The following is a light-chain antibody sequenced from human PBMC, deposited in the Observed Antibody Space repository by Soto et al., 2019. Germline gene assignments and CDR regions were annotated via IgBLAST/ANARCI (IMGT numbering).Light chain of an antibody. CDR2: EVD. CDR3: SSYAGSSNMI. Sequence: QSVLTQPPSASGSPGQSVTISCTGTSSDVGGSTFVSWYQQHPGKAPKLMIYEVDNRPSGVPDRFSGSKSGNTASLTVSGLQAEDEADYYCSSYAGSSNMIFGGGTKLTVL. J-gene: IGLJ2*01. CDR1: SSDVGGSTF. V-gene: IGLV2-8*01.